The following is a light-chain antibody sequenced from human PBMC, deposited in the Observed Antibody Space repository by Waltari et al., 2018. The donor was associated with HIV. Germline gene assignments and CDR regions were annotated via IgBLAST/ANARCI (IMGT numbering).Light chain of an antibody. CDR2: WAS. CDR3: QQYYSVPPT. CDR1: LNLFYSAATGNY. Sequence: DIVMTQSPDSLAVSLGERATINCTSSLNLFYSAATGNYLAWYLQRPGQAPKVVIFWASTRACGVPDRFSGSGAGTDFSLTLSSLQADDVGIYYCQQYYSVPPTFGGGTKVEI. V-gene: IGKV4-1*01. J-gene: IGKJ4*01.